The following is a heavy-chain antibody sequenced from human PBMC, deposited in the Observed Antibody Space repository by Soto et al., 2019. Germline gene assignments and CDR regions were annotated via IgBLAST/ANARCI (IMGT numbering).Heavy chain of an antibody. D-gene: IGHD5-12*01. V-gene: IGHV1-69*06. CDR1: GGLISKYS. Sequence: QVQLVQSGAEVRKPGSSVKVSCKTSGGLISKYSFNWVRQAPGQGLEWMGWVLPISGSTDYAQKFQGRLTITADSSTSTVYMALSRLRSDDTANYSCATIRVRGGPLRCEDGGQGMLISVSS. CDR2: VLPISGST. CDR3: ATIRVRGGPLRCED. J-gene: IGHJ4*01.